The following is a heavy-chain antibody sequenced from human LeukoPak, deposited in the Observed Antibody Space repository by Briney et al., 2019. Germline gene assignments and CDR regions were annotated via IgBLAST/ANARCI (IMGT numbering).Heavy chain of an antibody. CDR3: AKISGSRFGVVIVRDVDY. J-gene: IGHJ4*02. CDR2: ISSSSSYI. Sequence: GGSLRLSCAASGFTFSSYSMNWVRQAPGKGLEWVSSISSSSSYIYYADSVKGRFTVSRDNAKNSLYLQMNSLRVEDTAVYFCAKISGSRFGVVIVRDVDYWGQGTLVTVSS. CDR1: GFTFSSYS. V-gene: IGHV3-21*01. D-gene: IGHD3-3*01.